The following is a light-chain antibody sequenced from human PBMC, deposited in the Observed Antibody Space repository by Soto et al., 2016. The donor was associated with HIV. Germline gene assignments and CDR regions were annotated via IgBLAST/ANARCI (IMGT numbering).Light chain of an antibody. Sequence: DTQMTQSPSSLSASVGDRVTITCQASQDISKYLNWYQQKPGKAPKLLIYDASNLETGVPSRFSGSGSGADFTFTISGLQPEDVATYYCQQYDNLPLTFGPGTRVYIK. CDR2: DAS. CDR1: QDISKY. J-gene: IGKJ3*01. CDR3: QQYDNLPLT. V-gene: IGKV1-33*01.